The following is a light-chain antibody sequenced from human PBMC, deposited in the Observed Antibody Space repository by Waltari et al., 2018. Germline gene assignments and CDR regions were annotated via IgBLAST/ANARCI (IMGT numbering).Light chain of an antibody. V-gene: IGKV3-11*01. CDR1: RSVGSY. CDR2: DAS. CDR3: QQRSNRPLT. J-gene: IGKJ4*01. Sequence: EIVLTQSPATLSLSPGERATLSCRASRSVGSYLSWYQQKPGQAPRLLIYDASNRATGIPARFSGSGSGTDFTLTISSLEPEDFAIYYCQQRSNRPLTFGGGTKVEIK.